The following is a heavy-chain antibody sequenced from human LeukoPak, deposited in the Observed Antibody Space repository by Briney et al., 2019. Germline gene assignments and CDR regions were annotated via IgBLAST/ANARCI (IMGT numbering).Heavy chain of an antibody. D-gene: IGHD1-26*01. J-gene: IGHJ4*02. V-gene: IGHV3-23*01. CDR3: AKDRSYSGSPRAFDY. CDR1: GFTFSNYA. CDR2: ISASGAST. Sequence: GGSLRLSCAASGFTFSNYAMSWVRQAPGKGLEWVSGISASGASTYYADSVKGRFTISRDNSKNTLYLQMNSPRAEDTAVYYCAKDRSYSGSPRAFDYWGQGTLVTASS.